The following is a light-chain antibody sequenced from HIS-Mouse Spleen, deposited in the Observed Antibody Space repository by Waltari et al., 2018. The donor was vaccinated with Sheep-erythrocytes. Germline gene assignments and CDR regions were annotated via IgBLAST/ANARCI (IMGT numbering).Light chain of an antibody. CDR1: SSNIGAGYD. J-gene: IGLJ3*02. CDR2: GNS. CDR3: QSYDSSLSGSV. V-gene: IGLV1-40*01. Sequence: QSVLTQPPSVSGAPGQRVTISCTGSSSNIGAGYDVHWYQQLPGTAPKLLLYGNSNRPSGVPDRFSGYKSGTSASLAITGLQAEDEADYCCQSYDSSLSGSVFGGGTKLTVL.